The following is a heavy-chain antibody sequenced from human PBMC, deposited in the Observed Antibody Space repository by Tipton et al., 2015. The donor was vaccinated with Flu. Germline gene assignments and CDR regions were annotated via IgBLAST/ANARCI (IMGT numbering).Heavy chain of an antibody. J-gene: IGHJ5*02. V-gene: IGHV4-61*02. CDR2: IYTSGST. CDR3: ARGCVGDYSGFDP. Sequence: TLSLTCNVSGDSISTGSHYWNWIRQPAGKGLEWIWRIYTSGSTNYNPSLKRRVTISVDTSKNQFSLKLSSVTAADTAVYYLARGCVGDYSGFDPWGQGTLVTVSS. CDR1: GDSISTGSHY. D-gene: IGHD4-17*01.